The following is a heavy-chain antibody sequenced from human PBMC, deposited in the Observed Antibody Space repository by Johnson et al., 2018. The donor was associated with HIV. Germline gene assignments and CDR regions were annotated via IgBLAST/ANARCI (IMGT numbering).Heavy chain of an antibody. D-gene: IGHD7-27*01. J-gene: IGHJ3*02. CDR2: IWYDGSKK. CDR3: AKVLSPRPWGDDAFDI. V-gene: IGHV3-33*06. Sequence: QVQLVESGGGVVQPGGSLRLSCAASGFTFSTYGMHWVRQAPGKGLEWVAVIWYDGSKKYYVESVQGRFTISGDNSKNTLYLQMNSLRAEDTAVYYCAKVLSPRPWGDDAFDIWGQGTMVTVSS. CDR1: GFTFSTYG.